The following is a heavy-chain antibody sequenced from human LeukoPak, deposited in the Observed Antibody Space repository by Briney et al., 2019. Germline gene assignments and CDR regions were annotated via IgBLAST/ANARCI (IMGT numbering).Heavy chain of an antibody. CDR1: GYTFTGYY. CDR2: INPNSGGT. V-gene: IGHV1-2*02. Sequence: ASVKVSCKASGYTFTGYYMHWVRQAPGQGLEWMGWINPNSGGTNYAQKFQGRVTMTEDPSTDTAYMELSSLRSEDTAVYYCTINYYDSSGYYVAFDYWGQGTLVTVSS. CDR3: TINYYDSSGYYVAFDY. J-gene: IGHJ4*02. D-gene: IGHD3-22*01.